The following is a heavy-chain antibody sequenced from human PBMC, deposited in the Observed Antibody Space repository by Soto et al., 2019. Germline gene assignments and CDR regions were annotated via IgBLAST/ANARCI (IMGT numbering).Heavy chain of an antibody. D-gene: IGHD2-15*01. Sequence: GGSLRLSCEASGFTFTTYAMTWVRQAPGKGLEWVSAISSSGGDTYYAGSVKGRFTISRDNYKNTLSLQMNSLRAEDTAVYYCATHVYCLREGCYWHIDYWGQGTLVTVSS. J-gene: IGHJ4*02. CDR1: GFTFTTYA. CDR3: ATHVYCLREGCYWHIDY. CDR2: ISSSGGDT. V-gene: IGHV3-23*01.